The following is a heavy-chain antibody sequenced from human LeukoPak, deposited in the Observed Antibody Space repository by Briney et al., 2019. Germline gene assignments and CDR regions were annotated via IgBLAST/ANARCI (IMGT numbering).Heavy chain of an antibody. CDR2: AYYRSEWLF. V-gene: IGHV6-1*01. CDR3: VRDANWGLDALDI. J-gene: IGHJ3*02. CDR1: GDSVSFNSDV. D-gene: IGHD7-27*01. Sequence: SQTLSLTCAISGDSVSFNSDVWNWIRQSPSRGLEWLGRAYYRSEWLFDYAASVKSRLTITPDTPKNQFSLQLRSVTPEDTAVYYCVRDANWGLDALDIWGQGTMVTVSS.